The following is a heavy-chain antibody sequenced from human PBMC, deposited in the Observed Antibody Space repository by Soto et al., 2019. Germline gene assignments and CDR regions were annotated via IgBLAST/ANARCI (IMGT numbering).Heavy chain of an antibody. J-gene: IGHJ6*02. D-gene: IGHD2-15*01. CDR2: INHSGST. CDR3: ARGHYCSGGSCYYYYYYGMDV. CDR1: GGSISSGGYS. Sequence: SETLSLTCAVSGGSISSGGYSWSWIRQPPGKGLEWIGEINHSGSTNYNPSLKSRVTISVDTSKNQFSLKLSSVTAADTAVYYCARGHYCSGGSCYYYYYYGMDVWGQGTTVTVSS. V-gene: IGHV4-34*01.